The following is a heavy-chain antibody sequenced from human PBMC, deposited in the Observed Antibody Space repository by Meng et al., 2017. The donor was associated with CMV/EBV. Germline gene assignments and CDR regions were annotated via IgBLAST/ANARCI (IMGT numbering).Heavy chain of an antibody. Sequence: SVKVSCKASGGTFSSYAISWVRQAPGQGLEWMGGIIPILGIANYAQKFQGRVTITADKSTSTAYMELSSLRSEDTAVYYCARTTTIAARLYTYYFDYWGQGTLVIVSS. CDR2: IIPILGIA. CDR1: GGTFSSYA. J-gene: IGHJ4*02. CDR3: ARTTTIAARLYTYYFDY. V-gene: IGHV1-69*10. D-gene: IGHD6-6*01.